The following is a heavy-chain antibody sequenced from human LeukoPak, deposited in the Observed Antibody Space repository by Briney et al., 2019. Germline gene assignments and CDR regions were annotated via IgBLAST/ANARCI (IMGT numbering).Heavy chain of an antibody. D-gene: IGHD3-10*01. CDR3: ARVRVRGVIDY. CDR1: GGSISSSSYY. V-gene: IGHV4-39*07. J-gene: IGHJ4*02. CDR2: IYYSGST. Sequence: TSETLSLTCTVSGGSISSSSYYWGWIRQPPGKGLEWIGSIYYSGSTYYNPSLKSRVTISVDTSKNQFSLKLSSVTAADTAVHYCARVRVRGVIDYWGQGTLVTVSS.